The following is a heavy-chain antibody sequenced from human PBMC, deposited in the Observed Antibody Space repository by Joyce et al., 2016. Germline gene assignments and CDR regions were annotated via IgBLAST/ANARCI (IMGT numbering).Heavy chain of an antibody. D-gene: IGHD3-22*01. Sequence: QVQLQESGPGLVKPSETLSLTCTVSGGSITGFYWIWIRQPPGKGLEWIGYIYYSGSTNYNPSLKSRVTISEDTSKNQVSLKLTSVTAADTAVYFCAREIDYYDSSGYYPGHFFDYWGQGNLVTVSS. CDR2: IYYSGST. V-gene: IGHV4-59*01. CDR3: AREIDYYDSSGYYPGHFFDY. J-gene: IGHJ4*02. CDR1: GGSITGFY.